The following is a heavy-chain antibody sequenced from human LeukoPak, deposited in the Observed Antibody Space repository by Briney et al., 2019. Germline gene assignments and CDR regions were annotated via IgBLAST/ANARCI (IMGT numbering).Heavy chain of an antibody. CDR3: ANQGNYYSSGSYFDI. V-gene: IGHV3-23*01. CDR1: GFTFSSYA. CDR2: ISGSGGST. J-gene: IGHJ3*02. D-gene: IGHD3-10*01. Sequence: GGSLRLSCAASGFTFSSYAMSWVRQAPGKGLEWVSAISGSGGSTYYADSVKGRFTISRDNSKNTLYLQMNSLRAEDTAVYYCANQGNYYSSGSYFDIWGQGTMVTVSS.